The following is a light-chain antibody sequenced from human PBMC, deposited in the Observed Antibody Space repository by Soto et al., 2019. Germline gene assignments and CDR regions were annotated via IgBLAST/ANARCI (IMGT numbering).Light chain of an antibody. CDR3: PQHKLQSTT. J-gene: IGKJ2*01. CDR1: QGIKNE. CDR2: GAT. Sequence: DIQMTQSPSSLSASVGDRVTITCRASQGIKNELGWYQQKSGKAPKRLLFGATTLQCGVPSGFSGGGSGTELTAKIITLQPPDLACDATPQHKLQSTTFGHET. V-gene: IGKV1-17*01.